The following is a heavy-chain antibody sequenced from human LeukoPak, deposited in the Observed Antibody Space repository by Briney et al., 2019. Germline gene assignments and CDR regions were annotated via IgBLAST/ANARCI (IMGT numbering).Heavy chain of an antibody. CDR3: AGVLLWFGESNWFDR. Sequence: ASVTVSSKASGYTFTIYARHWVRQAPGQRGEGMGWINAGNGNTKYSQKFQGRVTITRDTAASTPYMELSSQRSEDTAVYYCAGVLLWFGESNWFDRWGQGTLVTVSS. CDR1: GYTFTIYA. D-gene: IGHD3-10*01. J-gene: IGHJ5*02. V-gene: IGHV1-3*01. CDR2: INAGNGNT.